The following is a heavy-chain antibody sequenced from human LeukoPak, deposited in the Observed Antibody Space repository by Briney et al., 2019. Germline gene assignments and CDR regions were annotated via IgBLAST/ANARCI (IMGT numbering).Heavy chain of an antibody. Sequence: SETLSLTCTVYGGSFSGHYWSWIRRPPGKGLEWNGELNHSGATNYNPSLRSRVTISVDTSKNQFSLKLSSVTAADTAVYFCARHGSYSLDYWGQGALVTVSS. CDR1: GGSFSGHY. D-gene: IGHD3-3*01. V-gene: IGHV4-34*01. J-gene: IGHJ4*02. CDR2: LNHSGAT. CDR3: ARHGSYSLDY.